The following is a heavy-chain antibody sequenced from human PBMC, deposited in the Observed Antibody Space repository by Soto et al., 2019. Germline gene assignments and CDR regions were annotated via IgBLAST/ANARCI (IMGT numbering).Heavy chain of an antibody. V-gene: IGHV3-23*01. CDR3: AKDSFGSRCCSRLRGLDF. Sequence: EVQLLESGGDLVQPGGSLRLSCAASAFSFSNYAMPWVRQAPGKGLEWVSAISGGGATTYYADSVKGRLTISRDNPNNTLYLQRHSLTADDTDAYYCAKDSFGSRCCSRLRGLDFLGQGTTV. CDR2: ISGGGATT. J-gene: IGHJ6*02. D-gene: IGHD3-3*01. CDR1: AFSFSNYA.